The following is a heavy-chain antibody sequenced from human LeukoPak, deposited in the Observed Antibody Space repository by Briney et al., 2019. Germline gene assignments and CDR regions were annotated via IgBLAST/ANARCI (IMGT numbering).Heavy chain of an antibody. CDR1: GFTFSSYA. Sequence: GSLRLSCAASGFTFSSYAMSWVRQAPGKGLEWVSAISGSGGSTYYAASVKGRFTISRDNSKNTLYLKMNSLRAEDTAVYYCAKGSTLGIVVPAAFYYWGQGTLVTVSS. CDR3: AKGSTLGIVVPAAFYY. V-gene: IGHV3-23*01. D-gene: IGHD2-2*01. J-gene: IGHJ4*02. CDR2: ISGSGGST.